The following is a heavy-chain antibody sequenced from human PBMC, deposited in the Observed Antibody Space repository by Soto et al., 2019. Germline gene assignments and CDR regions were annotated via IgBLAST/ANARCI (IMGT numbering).Heavy chain of an antibody. D-gene: IGHD2-2*03. CDR2: ISAYNGNT. Sequence: ASVKVSCKASGYTFTSYGISWVRQAPGQGLEWMGWISAYNGNTNYAQKLQGRVTMTTDTSTSTAYMELRSLRSDDTAVYYCAKTLNLDIVVVPAAKDPGDRDAFDIWAQGTMVTVSS. V-gene: IGHV1-18*01. J-gene: IGHJ3*02. CDR3: AKTLNLDIVVVPAAKDPGDRDAFDI. CDR1: GYTFTSYG.